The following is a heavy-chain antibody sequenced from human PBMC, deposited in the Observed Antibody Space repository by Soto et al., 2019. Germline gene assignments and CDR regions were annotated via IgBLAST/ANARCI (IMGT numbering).Heavy chain of an antibody. CDR2: MNPTSGNT. V-gene: IGHV1-8*01. Sequence: QVQLVQSGAEVKKPGASVKVSCKASGYTFTSYDINWVRQATGQGLEWMGWMNPTSGNTGYAQKFQGRVTMTRNTSISTAYMELSSLRSEDTAVYYCARPRYCSGGSCYSGDYYYYMDVWGKGTTVTVSS. CDR1: GYTFTSYD. D-gene: IGHD2-15*01. J-gene: IGHJ6*03. CDR3: ARPRYCSGGSCYSGDYYYYMDV.